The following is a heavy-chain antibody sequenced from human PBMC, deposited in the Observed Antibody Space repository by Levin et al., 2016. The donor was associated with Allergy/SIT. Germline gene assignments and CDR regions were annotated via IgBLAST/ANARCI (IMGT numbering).Heavy chain of an antibody. Sequence: VRQMPGKGLEWMGRIDPSDSYTNYSPSFQGHVTISADKSISTAYLQWSSLKASDTAMYYCARTLTTVTTYYYYGMDVWGQGTTVTVSS. V-gene: IGHV5-10-1*01. CDR2: IDPSDSYT. CDR3: ARTLTTVTTYYYYGMDV. D-gene: IGHD4-11*01. J-gene: IGHJ6*02.